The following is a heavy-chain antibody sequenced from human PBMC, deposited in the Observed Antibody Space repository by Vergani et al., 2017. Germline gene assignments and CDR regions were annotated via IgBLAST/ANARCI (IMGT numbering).Heavy chain of an antibody. CDR2: MNPNSGNT. J-gene: IGHJ4*02. Sequence: QVQLVQSGAEVKKPGASVKVSCKASGYTFTSYDINWVRQATGQGLEWMGWMNPNSGNTGYAQKFQVRVTMTRNTSISTAYMELSSLRSEDTAVYYCARGLSRDGYEGIDYWGQGTLVTVSS. CDR1: GYTFTSYD. CDR3: ARGLSRDGYEGIDY. V-gene: IGHV1-8*01. D-gene: IGHD5-24*01.